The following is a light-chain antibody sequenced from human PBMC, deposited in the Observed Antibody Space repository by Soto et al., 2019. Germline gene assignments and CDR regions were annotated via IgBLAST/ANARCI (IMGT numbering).Light chain of an antibody. CDR1: QSVGSN. CDR2: GAS. V-gene: IGKV3-15*01. Sequence: EIVMTQSPATLSVSPGDRATLSCRASQSVGSNLAWYQQKPGQAPRLLIYGASTRATDIPARFSGSGSGTEFTLTISSLQSEDFAVYYCQQYHNWPPWTFGQGTKVEIK. CDR3: QQYHNWPPWT. J-gene: IGKJ1*01.